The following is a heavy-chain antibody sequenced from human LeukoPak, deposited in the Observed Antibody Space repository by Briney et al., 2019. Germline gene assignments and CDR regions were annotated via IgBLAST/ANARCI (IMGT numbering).Heavy chain of an antibody. Sequence: QPGGSLRLSCAASGFTFSSYWMSWVRQAPGKGLEWVAIIKQDGSEKYYVDSVKGRFTISRDNARNSLYLQMNSLRAEDTAVYYCCTTSYFYGMDVWGRGTTVTVS. D-gene: IGHD2-2*01. V-gene: IGHV3-7*01. CDR1: GFTFSSYW. J-gene: IGHJ6*02. CDR3: CTTSYFYGMDV. CDR2: IKQDGSEK.